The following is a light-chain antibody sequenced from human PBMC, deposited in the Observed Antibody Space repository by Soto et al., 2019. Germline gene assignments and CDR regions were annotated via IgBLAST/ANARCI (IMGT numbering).Light chain of an antibody. V-gene: IGKV1-39*01. CDR3: QQSHGITYT. J-gene: IGKJ2*01. Sequence: DIQMTQSPSSLSASVGDRVTITCRASQTISTYLNWYQQEPGKDPKLLIYAASSLQSGVPSRFSGSGSGTDFTLTISSLQPEDFADDYCQQSHGITYTFGQGTKLEIK. CDR2: AAS. CDR1: QTISTY.